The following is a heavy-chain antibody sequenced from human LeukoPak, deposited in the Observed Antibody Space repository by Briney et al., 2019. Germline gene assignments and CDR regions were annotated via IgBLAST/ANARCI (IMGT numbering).Heavy chain of an antibody. CDR3: ARASYYYDSSGYYYGAFDI. Sequence: SGTLSLTCAVSGGSISSSNWWSWVRQPPGKGLEWIGEIYHSGSTNYNPSLKSRVTISVDKSKNQFSLKLSSVTAADTAVYYCARASYYYDSSGYYYGAFDIWGQGTMVTVSP. J-gene: IGHJ3*02. D-gene: IGHD3-22*01. V-gene: IGHV4-4*02. CDR1: GGSISSSNW. CDR2: IYHSGST.